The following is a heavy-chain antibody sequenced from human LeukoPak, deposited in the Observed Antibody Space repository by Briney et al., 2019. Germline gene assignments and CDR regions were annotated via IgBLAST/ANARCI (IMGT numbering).Heavy chain of an antibody. Sequence: ASVKVSCKASGYTFAGDYMHWVRQAPGQGLEWRGWINPNSGGTNYAQKFQGSVTMTRDTSISTAYMELSRLRSDDTAVYYCARDPSIVGATAPTDYWGQGTLVTVSS. J-gene: IGHJ4*02. CDR1: GYTFAGDY. V-gene: IGHV1-2*02. D-gene: IGHD1-26*01. CDR2: INPNSGGT. CDR3: ARDPSIVGATAPTDY.